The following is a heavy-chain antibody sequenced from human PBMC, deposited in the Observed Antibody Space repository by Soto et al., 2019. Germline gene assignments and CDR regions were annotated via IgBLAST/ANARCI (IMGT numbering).Heavy chain of an antibody. CDR2: ISYDGTES. J-gene: IGHJ6*02. CDR3: ARDRGDHEFYGMDV. CDR1: GFSFSSYT. Sequence: VQLVESGGGLVKPGESLRLSCAASGFSFSSYTMNWVRQAPGKGLEWMTVISYDGTESYEADSVKGRFTISRDNSMDTLYLQMNSLRAEDTAVYYCARDRGDHEFYGMDVWGQGTTVTVS. D-gene: IGHD2-21*02. V-gene: IGHV3-30-3*01.